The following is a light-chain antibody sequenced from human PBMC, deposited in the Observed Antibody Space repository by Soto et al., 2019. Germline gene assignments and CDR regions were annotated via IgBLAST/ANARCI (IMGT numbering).Light chain of an antibody. CDR1: SSDVGGYNY. J-gene: IGLJ2*01. V-gene: IGLV2-14*01. CDR3: SSYTSSSTVV. CDR2: DVS. Sequence: QPASVSGSPGQSITISCTGTSSDVGGYNYVSWYQQHPGKAPKLMIYDVSNRPSGVSNRFSGSRSGNTASLTISGLQAEDEADYYCSSYTSSSTVVFGGGTKVTVL.